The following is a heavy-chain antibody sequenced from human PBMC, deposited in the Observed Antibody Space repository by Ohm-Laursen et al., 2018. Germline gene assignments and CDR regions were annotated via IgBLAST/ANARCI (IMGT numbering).Heavy chain of an antibody. CDR3: ANWNSGSYYDY. CDR2: MYYSGGA. CDR1: GGSMSSAGYY. Sequence: TLSLTCIVSGGSMSSAGYYWSWIRQHPGKGLEWIGYMYYSGGAYYNPSLKSRVTISVDTSKNQFSLKLRSVTAADTAVYYCANWNSGSYYDYWGQGTLVTVSS. D-gene: IGHD3-22*01. V-gene: IGHV4-31*03. J-gene: IGHJ4*02.